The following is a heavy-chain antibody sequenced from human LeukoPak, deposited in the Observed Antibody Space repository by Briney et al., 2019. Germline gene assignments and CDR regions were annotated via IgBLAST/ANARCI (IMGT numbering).Heavy chain of an antibody. D-gene: IGHD5-18*01. CDR3: ARQSYTTMAYIDY. Sequence: GGSLRLSCAASGFTFNNYALSWVCQALGKGLEWVSVISGSGGTTYYADSVKGRFTISRDNSKNTVFLQMNSLRAGDTAVYYCARQSYTTMAYIDYWGQGTLVTVSS. CDR1: GFTFNNYA. V-gene: IGHV3-23*01. CDR2: ISGSGGTT. J-gene: IGHJ4*02.